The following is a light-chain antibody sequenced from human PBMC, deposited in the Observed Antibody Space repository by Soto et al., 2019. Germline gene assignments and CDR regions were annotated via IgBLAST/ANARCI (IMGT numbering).Light chain of an antibody. CDR3: QQYDNVPLT. Sequence: DIQMTQSPSSLSASVGDRVTITCQASQDITHDLNWYQQKPGKAPKVLIYEASNLKTGGPSRFSGSGSGTDFTFTISSLQPEDTATYFCQQYDNVPLTFGGGTKVEIK. CDR1: QDITHD. J-gene: IGKJ4*01. CDR2: EAS. V-gene: IGKV1-33*01.